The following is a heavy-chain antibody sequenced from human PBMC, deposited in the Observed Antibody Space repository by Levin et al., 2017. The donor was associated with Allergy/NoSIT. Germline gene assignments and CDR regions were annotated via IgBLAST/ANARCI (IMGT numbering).Heavy chain of an antibody. V-gene: IGHV3-7*01. CDR3: ARDGVDAGIYFDY. CDR2: INQQGSEK. J-gene: IGHJ4*02. CDR1: GFTFSSHW. D-gene: IGHD2-15*01. Sequence: LSLTCAASGFTFSSHWMSWVRQAPGKGLEWVANINQQGSEKYYVDSMKGRLTVSRDNAKNSLYLQMNSLRAEDTAVYYCARDGVDAGIYFDYWGQGTLVTASS.